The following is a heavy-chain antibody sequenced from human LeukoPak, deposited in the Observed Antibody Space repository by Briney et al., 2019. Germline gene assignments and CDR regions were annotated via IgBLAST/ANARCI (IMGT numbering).Heavy chain of an antibody. CDR1: GGSISSGDHY. Sequence: ASETLSLTCSVSGGSISSGDHYWSRIRQPPGKGLEWIENIYYSGSTNYNASFKSRITISVDTSRNQFSLKLTSVTAADTAVYFCARDSALLWFGELDSWGQGTVVTVSS. V-gene: IGHV4-30-4*01. J-gene: IGHJ5*02. D-gene: IGHD3-10*01. CDR2: IYYSGST. CDR3: ARDSALLWFGELDS.